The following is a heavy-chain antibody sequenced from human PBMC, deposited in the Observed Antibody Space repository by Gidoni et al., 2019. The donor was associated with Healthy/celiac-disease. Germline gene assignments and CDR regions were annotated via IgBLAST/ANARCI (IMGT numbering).Heavy chain of an antibody. V-gene: IGHV3-23*04. CDR1: GFTFSRYA. J-gene: IGHJ6*02. CDR2: ISGSGGST. CDR3: AKELPGIAAAGTMYGMDV. Sequence: EVQLVESGGGLVQPGGSLRLSCAASGFTFSRYAMSWVRQAPGKGLEWVSAISGSGGSTYYADSVKGRFTISRDNSKNTLYLQMNSLRAEDTAVYYCAKELPGIAAAGTMYGMDVWGQGTTVTVSS. D-gene: IGHD6-13*01.